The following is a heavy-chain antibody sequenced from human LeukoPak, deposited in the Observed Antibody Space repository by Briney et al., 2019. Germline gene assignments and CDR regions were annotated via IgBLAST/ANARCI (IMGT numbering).Heavy chain of an antibody. CDR3: ATGVAGGNWFDP. CDR2: FDPEDGET. D-gene: IGHD6-19*01. Sequence: ASVKVSCKVSGYTLTELPMHWVRQAPGKGLEWMGGFDPEDGETIYAQKFQGRVTMTEDTSTDTAYMELSSLRSEDTAVYYCATGVAGGNWFDPWGQGTLVTVSS. V-gene: IGHV1-24*01. CDR1: GYTLTELP. J-gene: IGHJ5*02.